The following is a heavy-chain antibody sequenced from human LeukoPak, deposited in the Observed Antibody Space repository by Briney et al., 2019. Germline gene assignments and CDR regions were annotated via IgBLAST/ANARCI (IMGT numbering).Heavy chain of an antibody. CDR1: GGSISSYY. CDR3: ARAGGYSSGYQDY. Sequence: SETLSLTCTVSGGSISSYYWSWIRQPPGRGPDWIGYIYYSGSTNYNPSLKSRVTISVDTSKNQFSLKLSSVTAAVTAVYYCARAGGYSSGYQDYWGQGTLVTVSS. D-gene: IGHD5-18*01. CDR2: IYYSGST. J-gene: IGHJ4*02. V-gene: IGHV4-59*08.